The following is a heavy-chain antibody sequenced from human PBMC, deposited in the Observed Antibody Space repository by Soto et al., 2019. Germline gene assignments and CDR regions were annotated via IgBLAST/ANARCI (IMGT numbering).Heavy chain of an antibody. Sequence: QVQLVESGGGVVQPGRSLRLSCAASGFTFSNYGIHWVRQAPGKGLEWVAVIWYDGSDKYYADSVKGRFTISRDNSKNTVSLQMNSLRAEDTAVYYCTRDQGHWSGDYVFDSWGQGTLVTVSS. D-gene: IGHD4-17*01. CDR3: TRDQGHWSGDYVFDS. J-gene: IGHJ4*02. CDR2: IWYDGSDK. CDR1: GFTFSNYG. V-gene: IGHV3-33*01.